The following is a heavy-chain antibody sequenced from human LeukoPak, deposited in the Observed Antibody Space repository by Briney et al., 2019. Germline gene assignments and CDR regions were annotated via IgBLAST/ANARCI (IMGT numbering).Heavy chain of an antibody. CDR1: GYTFTGYY. Sequence: ASVRVSCKASGYTFTGYYMHWVRQAPGQGLEWMGWINPNSGGTNYAQKFQGRVTMTRDTSTSTAYMELRSLRSDDTAVYYCAKIFGGDYYMDVWGKGTTVTISS. V-gene: IGHV1-2*02. CDR3: AKIFGGDYYMDV. J-gene: IGHJ6*03. CDR2: INPNSGGT. D-gene: IGHD2-15*01.